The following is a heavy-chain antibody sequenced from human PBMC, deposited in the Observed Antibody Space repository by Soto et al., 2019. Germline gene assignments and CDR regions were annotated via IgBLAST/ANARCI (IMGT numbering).Heavy chain of an antibody. J-gene: IGHJ4*02. D-gene: IGHD5-18*01. V-gene: IGHV3-23*01. CDR3: AKEGGGGTAMVTSYFDY. Sequence: EVQLLESGGGLVQPGGSLRLSCAASGITFSNYALSWVRQAPGKGLEWVSGISSSGTGTYYADSVKGRFTISRDNSMSTLYLHMNSLRADDTAIYYCAKEGGGGTAMVTSYFDYWGQGTLVTVSS. CDR2: ISSSGTGT. CDR1: GITFSNYA.